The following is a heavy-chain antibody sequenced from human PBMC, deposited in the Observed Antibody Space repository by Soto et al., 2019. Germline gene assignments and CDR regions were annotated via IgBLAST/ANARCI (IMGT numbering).Heavy chain of an antibody. CDR1: GFTFSSYA. CDR2: ISGSGGST. Sequence: GGSLRLSCAASGFTFSSYAMSWVRQAPGKGLEWVPAISGSGGSTYYADSVKGRFTISRDNSKNTLYLQMNSLRAEDTAVYYCAKKYDILNYIDVWGKGTTVTVSS. CDR3: AKKYDILNYIDV. D-gene: IGHD3-9*01. V-gene: IGHV3-23*01. J-gene: IGHJ6*03.